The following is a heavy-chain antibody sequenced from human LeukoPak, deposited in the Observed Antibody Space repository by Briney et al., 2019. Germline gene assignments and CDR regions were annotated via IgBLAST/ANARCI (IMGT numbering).Heavy chain of an antibody. CDR2: ISGSSSST. CDR1: GFTFSTYA. D-gene: IGHD5-18*01. CDR3: AKDSGGYSYGFDAFDI. V-gene: IGHV3-23*01. Sequence: GGSLRLSCAASGFTFSTYAMNWVRQAPGKGLEWVSAISGSSSSTYYADSVKGRFTISRDNSKNTLYLQMNSLRAEDTAVYYCAKDSGGYSYGFDAFDIWGQGTMVTVSS. J-gene: IGHJ3*02.